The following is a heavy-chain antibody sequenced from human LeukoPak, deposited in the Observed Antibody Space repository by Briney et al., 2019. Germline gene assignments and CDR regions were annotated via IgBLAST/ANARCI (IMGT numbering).Heavy chain of an antibody. CDR1: GFTFSSYG. CDR2: IWYDGSNK. V-gene: IGHV3-33*01. CDR3: ARDLYGDYDDAFDI. D-gene: IGHD4-17*01. Sequence: TGGSLRLSCAASGFTFSSYGMHWVRQAPGKGLEWVAVIWYDGSNKYYADSVKGRFTISRDNSKNTLYLQMNSLRAEDTAVYYCARDLYGDYDDAFDIWGQGTMVTVSS. J-gene: IGHJ3*02.